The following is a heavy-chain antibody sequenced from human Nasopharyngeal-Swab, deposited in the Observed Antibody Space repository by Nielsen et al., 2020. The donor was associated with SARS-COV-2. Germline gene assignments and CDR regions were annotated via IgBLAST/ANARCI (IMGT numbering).Heavy chain of an antibody. CDR1: GYTFTGYY. J-gene: IGHJ4*02. CDR3: ARGHSSGWYWDWDYYFDY. V-gene: IGHV1-46*01. D-gene: IGHD6-19*01. CDR2: INPSGGST. Sequence: ASVKVSCKASGYTFTGYYIHWVRQAPGQGLEWMGIINPSGGSTSYAQKFQGRVTMTRDTSTSTVYMELSSLRSEDTAVYYCARGHSSGWYWDWDYYFDYWGQGTLVTVSS.